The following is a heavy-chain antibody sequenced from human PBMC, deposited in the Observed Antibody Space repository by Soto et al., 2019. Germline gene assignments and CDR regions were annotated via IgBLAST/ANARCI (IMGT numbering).Heavy chain of an antibody. D-gene: IGHD1-1*01. CDR3: ARANWYSEY. J-gene: IGHJ4*02. Sequence: SETLSLTCTVSGGFINNHYWSWIRQPPGKGLEWIGYIYYSGTTNYNPSLKGRVTISVDTSKNQFSLNLTSLTAADTATHYCARANWYSEYWGQGTLVSVSS. V-gene: IGHV4-59*11. CDR1: GGFINNHY. CDR2: IYYSGTT.